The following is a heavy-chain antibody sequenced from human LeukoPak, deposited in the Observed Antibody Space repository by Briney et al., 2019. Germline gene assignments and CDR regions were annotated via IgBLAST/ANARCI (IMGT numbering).Heavy chain of an antibody. CDR3: ARAAISNDYGDAGIDY. V-gene: IGHV7-4-1*02. CDR2: INTNTGNP. J-gene: IGHJ4*02. CDR1: GYTFTSYA. Sequence: ASVKVSCKASGYTFTSYAMNWVRQAPGQGLEGMGGINTNTGNPTYAQGFTGRFVFSLDTSVSTAYLQTSSLKAEDTAVYYCARAAISNDYGDAGIDYWGQGALVTVSS. D-gene: IGHD4-17*01.